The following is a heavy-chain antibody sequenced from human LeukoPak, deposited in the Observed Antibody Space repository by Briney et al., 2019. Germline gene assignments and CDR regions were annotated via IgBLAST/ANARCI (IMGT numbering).Heavy chain of an antibody. CDR3: ARQRGYYDTLDY. D-gene: IGHD3-22*01. V-gene: IGHV4-61*08. CDR1: GGSISSGGYS. J-gene: IGHJ4*02. Sequence: SETLSLTCAVSGGSISSGGYSWSWIRQPPGKGLEWIGYIYYSGSTNYNPSLKSRVTISVDTSKNQFSLKLSSVTAADTAVYYCARQRGYYDTLDYWGQGTLVTVSS. CDR2: IYYSGST.